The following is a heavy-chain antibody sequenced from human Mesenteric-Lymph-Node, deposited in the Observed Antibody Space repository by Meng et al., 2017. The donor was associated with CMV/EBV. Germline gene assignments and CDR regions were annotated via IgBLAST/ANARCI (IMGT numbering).Heavy chain of an antibody. D-gene: IGHD3-22*01. Sequence: GESLKISCVASGFTLTNYEMNWVRQAPGRGLEWLAYMSRSGDLIYYADSVKGRFTISRDNSKNTLYLQMNSLRAEDTAVYYCAKEDYYDSSGYINFDYWGQGTLVTVSS. CDR1: GFTLTNYE. CDR2: MSRSGDLI. J-gene: IGHJ4*02. V-gene: IGHV3-23*01. CDR3: AKEDYYDSSGYINFDY.